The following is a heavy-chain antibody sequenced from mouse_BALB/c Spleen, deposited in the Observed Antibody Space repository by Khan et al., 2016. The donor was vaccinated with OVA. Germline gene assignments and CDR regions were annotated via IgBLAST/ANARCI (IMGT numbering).Heavy chain of an antibody. D-gene: IGHD1-2*01. CDR1: GYSITSGYG. CDR2: ISYSGST. CDR3: ARTARIKY. Sequence: EVQLQESGPGLVKPSQSLSLTCTVTGYSITSGYGWNWIRQFPGNKLEWMGYISYSGSTNYNPSLKSRISITRATSKNQFFLQLNSVTTADRATYYCARTARIKYWGQGTTLTVSS. V-gene: IGHV3-2*02. J-gene: IGHJ2*01.